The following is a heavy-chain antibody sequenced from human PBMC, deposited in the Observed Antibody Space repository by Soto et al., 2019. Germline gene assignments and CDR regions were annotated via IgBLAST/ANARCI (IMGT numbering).Heavy chain of an antibody. J-gene: IGHJ6*03. CDR3: ARELYGDYGYYMDV. CDR2: IKQDGSEK. CDR1: GFTFSSYW. D-gene: IGHD4-17*01. V-gene: IGHV3-7*01. Sequence: GGSLRLSCAASGFTFSSYWMSWVRQAPGKGLEWVANIKQDGSEKYYVDSVKGRFTISRDNAKNSLYLQMNSLRAEDTAVYYCARELYGDYGYYMDVWGKGTTVTVSS.